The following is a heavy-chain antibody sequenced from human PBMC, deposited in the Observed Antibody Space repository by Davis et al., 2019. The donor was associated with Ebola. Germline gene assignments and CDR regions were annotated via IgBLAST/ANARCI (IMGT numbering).Heavy chain of an antibody. CDR3: ARSGDYDDYYYYYGMDV. CDR2: IWYDGSNK. CDR1: GFTFSSYG. J-gene: IGHJ6*02. V-gene: IGHV3-33*01. D-gene: IGHD4-17*01. Sequence: GESLKISCAASGFTFSSYGMHWVRQAPGKGLEWVAVIWYDGSNKYYADSVKGRFTISRDNSKNTLYLQMNSLRAEDTAVYYCARSGDYDDYYYYYGMDVWGQGTTVTVSS.